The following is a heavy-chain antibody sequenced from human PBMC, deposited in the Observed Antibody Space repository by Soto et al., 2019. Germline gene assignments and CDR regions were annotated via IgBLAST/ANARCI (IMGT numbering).Heavy chain of an antibody. CDR1: GFTFSSYA. V-gene: IGHV3-23*01. CDR2: ISGSGGST. CDR3: AKALRQVYCTNGVCYNRRYYSYGMDV. J-gene: IGHJ6*02. D-gene: IGHD2-8*01. Sequence: EVQLLESGGGLVQPGGSLRLSCAASGFTFSSYAMSWVRQAPGKGLEWVSAISGSGGSTYYADSVKGRFTISRDNSKNTLSLQRNSLRAEDTAVYYWAKALRQVYCTNGVCYNRRYYSYGMDVWGQGTTVTVSS.